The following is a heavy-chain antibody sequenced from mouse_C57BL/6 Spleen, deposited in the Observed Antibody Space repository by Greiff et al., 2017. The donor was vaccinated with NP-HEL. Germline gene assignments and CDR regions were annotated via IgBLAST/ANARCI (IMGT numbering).Heavy chain of an antibody. CDR3: AKKSGSSYDYAMDY. V-gene: IGHV2-5*01. J-gene: IGHJ4*01. Sequence: QVQLKESGPGLVQPSQSLSITCTVSGFSFTSYGVHWVRQSPGKGLEWLGVIWSGGSTDYNAAFMSRLRITKDNSKSQVFIKMNRLQADDTAIYYCAKKSGSSYDYAMDYWGQGTSVTVSS. CDR2: IWSGGST. CDR1: GFSFTSYG. D-gene: IGHD1-1*01.